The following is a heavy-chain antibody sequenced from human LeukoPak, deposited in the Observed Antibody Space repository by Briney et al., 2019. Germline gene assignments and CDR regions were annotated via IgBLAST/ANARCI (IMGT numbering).Heavy chain of an antibody. CDR3: AREGRDSSSWYYFDY. D-gene: IGHD6-13*01. CDR2: IKQDGSEK. J-gene: IGHJ4*02. V-gene: IGHV3-7*03. CDR1: GFTFSSYW. Sequence: PGGSLRLSCAASGFTFSSYWMSWVRQAPGKGLEWVANIKQDGSEKYYVDSVKGRFTISRDNAKNSLYLQMNSLRAEDTAVYYCAREGRDSSSWYYFDYWGQGTLVTVSS.